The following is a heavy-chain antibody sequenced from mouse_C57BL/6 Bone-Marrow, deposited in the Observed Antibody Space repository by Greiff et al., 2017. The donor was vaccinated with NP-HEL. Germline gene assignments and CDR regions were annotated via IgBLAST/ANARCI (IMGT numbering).Heavy chain of an antibody. V-gene: IGHV7-3*01. CDR3: ARYGDYVYYFDY. D-gene: IGHD2-4*01. CDR1: GFTFTDYY. Sequence: EVKLMESGGGLVQPGGSLSLSCAASGFTFTDYYMSWVRQPPGKALEWLGFIRNKANGYTTEYSASVKGRFTISRDNSQSILYLQMHALRAEDSATYYCARYGDYVYYFDYWGQGTTLTVSS. J-gene: IGHJ2*01. CDR2: IRNKANGYTT.